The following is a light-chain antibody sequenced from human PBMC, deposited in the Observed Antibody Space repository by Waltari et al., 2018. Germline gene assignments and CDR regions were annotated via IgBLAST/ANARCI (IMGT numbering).Light chain of an antibody. Sequence: DIQMTQSPSTLSASVGDRVTITCRASQSISSWLVWFEQKPGKDPKLLIYRASTLESGVPSRFSGRGSGPEFTLTISSLQPDDVATYYCQQYNSYPWTFGQGTKVEIK. CDR2: RAS. V-gene: IGKV1-5*03. CDR3: QQYNSYPWT. CDR1: QSISSW. J-gene: IGKJ1*01.